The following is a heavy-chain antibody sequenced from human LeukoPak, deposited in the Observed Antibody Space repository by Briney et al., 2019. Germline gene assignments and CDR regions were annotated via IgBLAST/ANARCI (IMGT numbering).Heavy chain of an antibody. CDR2: IKQDGSEK. CDR3: AQDGWQGY. J-gene: IGHJ4*02. D-gene: IGHD4-17*01. CDR1: GFTFSNAW. Sequence: PGGSLRLSCAASGFTFSNAWMSWVRQAPGKGLEWVANIKQDGSEKYYVDSVKGRFTISRDNAKNSLYLQMNSLRAEDTAVYYCAQDGWQGYWGQGTLVTVSS. V-gene: IGHV3-7*01.